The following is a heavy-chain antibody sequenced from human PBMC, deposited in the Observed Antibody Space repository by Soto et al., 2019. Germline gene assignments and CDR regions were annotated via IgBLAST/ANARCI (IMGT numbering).Heavy chain of an antibody. D-gene: IGHD2-15*01. CDR2: FDPEDAET. J-gene: IGHJ6*02. V-gene: IGHV1-24*01. CDR3: AAGVVPYGMDV. CDR1: GYTLTELS. Sequence: ASVKVSCKVSGYTLTELSMHWVRQPPGKGREWMGGFDPEDAETIYARRFQGRVTMTEDTSADTAYMELSSLRSEDTAVYYCAAGVVPYGMDVWGQGTTVTVSS.